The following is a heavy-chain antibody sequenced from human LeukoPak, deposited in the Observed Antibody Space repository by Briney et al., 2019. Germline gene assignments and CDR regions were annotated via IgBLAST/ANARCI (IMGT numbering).Heavy chain of an antibody. D-gene: IGHD6-13*01. CDR1: GGSISSSSYY. Sequence: SETLSLTCTVSGGSISSSSYYWGWIRQPPGKGLEWIGSIYYSGSTYYNPSLKSRVTISVDTSKNQFSLKLSSVTAADTAVYYCARDQSSSSRLPRWFDPWGQGTLVTVSS. CDR3: ARDQSSSSRLPRWFDP. CDR2: IYYSGST. J-gene: IGHJ5*02. V-gene: IGHV4-39*07.